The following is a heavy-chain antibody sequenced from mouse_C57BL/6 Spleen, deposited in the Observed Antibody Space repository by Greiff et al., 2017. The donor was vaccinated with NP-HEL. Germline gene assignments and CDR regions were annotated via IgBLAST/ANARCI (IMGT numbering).Heavy chain of an antibody. CDR3: ARLLTFYAMDY. D-gene: IGHD2-1*01. J-gene: IGHJ4*01. CDR1: GFTFTDYY. Sequence: EVKLMESGGGLVQPGGSLSLSCAASGFTFTDYYMSWVRQPPGKALEWLGFIRNKANGYTTEYSASVKGRFTISRDNSQSTLYLQMNALRAEDSATYYCARLLTFYAMDYWGQGTSVTVSS. CDR2: IRNKANGYTT. V-gene: IGHV7-3*01.